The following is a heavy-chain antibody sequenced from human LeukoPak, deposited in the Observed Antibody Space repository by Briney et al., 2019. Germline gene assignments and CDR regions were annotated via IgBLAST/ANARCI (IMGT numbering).Heavy chain of an antibody. CDR3: ARDWGSIKVITDY. CDR1: GYTFTSYG. Sequence: GPVKVSCKATGYTFTSYGISWVRQAPGQGLEWMGWISSNSDNTNYAQKLQGRVTMTTDTSTSTAYMELSSLRSDDTAVYYCARDWGSIKVITDYWGQGTLVTVTS. V-gene: IGHV1-18*01. J-gene: IGHJ4*02. CDR2: ISSNSDNT. D-gene: IGHD3-16*01.